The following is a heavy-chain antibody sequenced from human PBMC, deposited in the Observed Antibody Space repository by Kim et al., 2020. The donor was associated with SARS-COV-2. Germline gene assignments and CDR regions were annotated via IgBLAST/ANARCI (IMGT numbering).Heavy chain of an antibody. CDR3: AKDRGSCSTSCYFDY. V-gene: IGHV3-23*01. J-gene: IGHJ4*02. Sequence: GGSLRLSCAASGFTFSSYAISWVRQAPGKGLEWVSAISGSGGSTYYVDSVKGRFTIFRDNSKNTLYLEMNSLRAEDTAVYYCAKDRGSCSTSCYFDYWGQGTLVTVSS. CDR1: GFTFSSYA. D-gene: IGHD2-2*01. CDR2: ISGSGGST.